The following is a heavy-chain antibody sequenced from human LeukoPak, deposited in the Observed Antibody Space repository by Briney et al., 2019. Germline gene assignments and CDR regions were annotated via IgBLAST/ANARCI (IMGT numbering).Heavy chain of an antibody. CDR3: ARFEDYYGMDV. CDR2: IYYSGST. V-gene: IGHV4-30-4*01. CDR1: GGSISSGDYY. J-gene: IGHJ6*02. Sequence: SETLSLTCTVSGGSISSGDYYWSWIRQPPGKGLEWIGYIYYSGSTYYNPSLKSRVTISADTSKNQFSLKLSSVTAADTAVYYCARFEDYYGMDVWGQGTTVTVSS.